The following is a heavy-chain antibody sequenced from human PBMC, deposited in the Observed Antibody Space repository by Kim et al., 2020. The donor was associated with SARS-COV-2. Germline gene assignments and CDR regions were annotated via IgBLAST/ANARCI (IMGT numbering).Heavy chain of an antibody. J-gene: IGHJ4*02. CDR3: ATYYYDSSGYYHGFSY. CDR2: IYYSGST. CDR1: GGSISSYY. D-gene: IGHD3-22*01. Sequence: SETLSLTCTVSGGSISSYYWSWIRQPPGKGLEWIGYIYYSGSTNYNPSLKSRVTISVDTSKNQFSLKLSSVTAADTAVYYCATYYYDSSGYYHGFSYWGQGTLVTVSS. V-gene: IGHV4-59*13.